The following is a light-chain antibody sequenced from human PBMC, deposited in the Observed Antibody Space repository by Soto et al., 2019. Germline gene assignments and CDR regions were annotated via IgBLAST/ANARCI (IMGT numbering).Light chain of an antibody. J-gene: IGKJ5*01. CDR3: QQYNSYPIT. CDR2: KAS. Sequence: DIQMTQSPSTLSASVGDRVTITCRASQSISSWLAWYQQKPGKAPKSLIYKASSLESGVPSRFSGGGSGTEFTLPLSSLQPDDFATYYCQQYNSYPITFGQGTRLEIK. V-gene: IGKV1-5*03. CDR1: QSISSW.